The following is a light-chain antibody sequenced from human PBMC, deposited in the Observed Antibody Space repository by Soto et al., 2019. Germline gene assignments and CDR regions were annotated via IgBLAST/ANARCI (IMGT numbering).Light chain of an antibody. CDR1: QSVSSN. CDR3: QQYNNWPHT. V-gene: IGKV3-15*01. J-gene: IGKJ2*01. Sequence: EIVMTQSPATLSVSPGERATLSCRASQSVSSNLAWYQQKPGQAPMLLIYGASTRATGIPARFSGSGSGTEFTLTISSLQSEDFAVYYCQQYNNWPHTFGQGTNLEIK. CDR2: GAS.